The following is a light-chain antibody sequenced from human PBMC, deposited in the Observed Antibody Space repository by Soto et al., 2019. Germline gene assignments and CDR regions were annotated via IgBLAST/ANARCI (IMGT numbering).Light chain of an antibody. V-gene: IGKV1-33*01. CDR2: DAS. J-gene: IGKJ2*01. Sequence: DIQMTQSPSSLSASVGDRVTITCPASQDIDNNLNWYQQRSGKAPKVLIYDASNLKGGVPSRFSGSESGTDFTFTISSLQPEDIATYYCQQYDDFPYTFGQGTKLEI. CDR1: QDIDNN. CDR3: QQYDDFPYT.